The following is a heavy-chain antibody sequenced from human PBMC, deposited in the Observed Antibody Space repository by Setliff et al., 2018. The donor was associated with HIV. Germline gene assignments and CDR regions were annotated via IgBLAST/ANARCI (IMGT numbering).Heavy chain of an antibody. CDR2: IYSNGGT. J-gene: IGHJ4*02. CDR3: ARRGLVGAPTSFGFDY. CDR1: GGSINNYY. Sequence: SETLSLTCTVSGGSINNYYWSWIRQPPGKGLEYIGYIYSNGGTNYNPSLKSRVTISVDTSKNQFSLRLSSVTAADTAVYYCARRGLVGAPTSFGFDYWGQGTLVTVSS. D-gene: IGHD1-26*01. V-gene: IGHV4-59*08.